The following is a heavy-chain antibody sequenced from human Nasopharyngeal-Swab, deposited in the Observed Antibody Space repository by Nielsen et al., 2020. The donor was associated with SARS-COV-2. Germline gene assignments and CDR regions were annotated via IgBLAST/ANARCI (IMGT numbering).Heavy chain of an antibody. V-gene: IGHV3-33*08. D-gene: IGHD4-17*01. Sequence: GGSLRLSCAASGFTFSSYAMSWVRQAPGKGLEWVAVIWYDGSNKYYADSVKGRFTISRDNSKNTLYLQMNSLRAEDTAVYYCARGSWGDYVARGTFDPWGQGTLVTVSS. CDR2: IWYDGSNK. J-gene: IGHJ5*02. CDR3: ARGSWGDYVARGTFDP. CDR1: GFTFSSYA.